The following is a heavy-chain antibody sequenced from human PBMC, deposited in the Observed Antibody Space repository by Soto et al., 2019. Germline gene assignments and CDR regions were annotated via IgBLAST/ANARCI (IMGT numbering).Heavy chain of an antibody. Sequence: HPGGSLELPSAASGFTFSDYAVTGVRKAQGKGLEWVSVISGDGGDKYYGDSVKGRFTISRDNSKNTVYLQLNRLEAEDTAIYYCAKRSSDCRGDSCYSTPANWGQGTLVTVSS. J-gene: IGHJ4*02. CDR3: AKRSSDCRGDSCYSTPAN. V-gene: IGHV3-23*01. D-gene: IGHD2-15*01. CDR1: GFTFSDYA. CDR2: ISGDGGDK.